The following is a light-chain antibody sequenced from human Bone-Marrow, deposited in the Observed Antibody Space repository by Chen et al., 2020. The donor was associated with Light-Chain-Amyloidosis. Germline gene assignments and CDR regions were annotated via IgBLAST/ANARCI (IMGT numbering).Light chain of an antibody. CDR2: EDD. J-gene: IGLJ3*02. V-gene: IGLV6-57*01. CDR3: QSYQGSSQGV. CDR1: SGSIATNY. Sequence: NFTLTQPHPASESPGKTATISCTRSSGSIATNYVQWYQQRPGSSPTTVIYEDDQRPSGVPDRFSGSIDRSSNSASLTISGLKTEDEADYYCQSYQGSSQGVFGGGTKLTVL.